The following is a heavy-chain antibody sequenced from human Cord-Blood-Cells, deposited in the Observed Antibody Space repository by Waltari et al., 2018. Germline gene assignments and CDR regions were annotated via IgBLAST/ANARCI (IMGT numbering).Heavy chain of an antibody. D-gene: IGHD5-12*01. CDR3: ARSPKWLRHYDY. Sequence: QVQLQQWGAGLLKPSETLSLTCAVYGGSFSGYYWIWIPQPPGKGLEWIGEINHSGSTNYNPSLKSRVTISVDTSKNQFSLKLSSVTAADTAVYYCARSPKWLRHYDYWGQGTLVTVSS. J-gene: IGHJ4*02. CDR2: INHSGST. V-gene: IGHV4-34*01. CDR1: GGSFSGYY.